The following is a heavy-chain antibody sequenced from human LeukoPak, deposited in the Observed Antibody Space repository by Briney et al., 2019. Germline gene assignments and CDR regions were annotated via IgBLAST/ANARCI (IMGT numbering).Heavy chain of an antibody. J-gene: IGHJ4*02. CDR2: ITSGFTP. CDR3: AKDYSDSRVGDVFFEY. V-gene: IGHV3-23*01. Sequence: GGSLSLSCAASGLTFSNYAMSWFRQAPGKGLEWVSGITSGFTPHYADSVKGRFTISRDNSKNTFHLQTNSLRAEDTAVYYCAKDYSDSRVGDVFFEYWGQGTLVTVSS. CDR1: GLTFSNYA. D-gene: IGHD1-26*01.